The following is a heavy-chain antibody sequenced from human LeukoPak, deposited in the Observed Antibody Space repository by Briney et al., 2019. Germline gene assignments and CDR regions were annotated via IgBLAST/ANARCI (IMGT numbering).Heavy chain of an antibody. J-gene: IGHJ4*02. CDR2: IYSGGST. CDR3: ATGSDYGDYYDY. Sequence: GGSLRLSCAASRFTVSSKYMSWVRQAPGKGLEWVSVIYSGGSTYYADSVKGRFTISRDNSKNTLYLQMNSLRAEDTAVYYCATGSDYGDYYDYWGQGTLVTVSS. CDR1: RFTVSSKY. D-gene: IGHD4-17*01. V-gene: IGHV3-66*01.